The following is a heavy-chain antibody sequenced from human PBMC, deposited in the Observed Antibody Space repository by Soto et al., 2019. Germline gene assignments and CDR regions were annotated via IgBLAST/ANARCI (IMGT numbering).Heavy chain of an antibody. CDR3: ARRSSYYYYLDV. D-gene: IGHD3-10*01. Sequence: GESLKISCKGSGYNFSTYWIAWVLQMPGKGLEWMGIIYPGDSDTRYSPSFQGQVTIPADKSINTAYLQWSSLKASDTAIYYCARRSSYYYYLDVWGTGTTVTVSS. J-gene: IGHJ6*03. CDR1: GYNFSTYW. CDR2: IYPGDSDT. V-gene: IGHV5-51*01.